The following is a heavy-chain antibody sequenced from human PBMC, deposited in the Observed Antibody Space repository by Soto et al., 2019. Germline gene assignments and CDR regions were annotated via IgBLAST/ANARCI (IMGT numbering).Heavy chain of an antibody. Sequence: QVQLQESGPGLVKPSQTLSLTCTVSGGSISSGGYYWSWIRQHPGKGLEWIGYIYYSGSTYYNPSLKSRVTISVDTSKNQFSLKLSSVTAADTAVYYCARDSDYGDYYYYGMDVWGQGTTVTVSS. D-gene: IGHD4-17*01. CDR2: IYYSGST. CDR1: GGSISSGGYY. CDR3: ARDSDYGDYYYYGMDV. V-gene: IGHV4-31*03. J-gene: IGHJ6*02.